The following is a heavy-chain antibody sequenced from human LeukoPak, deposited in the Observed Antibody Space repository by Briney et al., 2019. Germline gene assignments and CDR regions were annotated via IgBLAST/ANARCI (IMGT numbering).Heavy chain of an antibody. Sequence: GGSLRLSCAASGFTFSSYAMSWVRQAPGKGLEWVSAISGSGGSTYYADSVKGRFTISRDNSKNTLYVQMNSLRAEDTAVYYCAKGSRGSYYGSTFGVWGQGTTVTVSS. CDR3: AKGSRGSYYGSTFGV. V-gene: IGHV3-23*01. D-gene: IGHD1-26*01. CDR1: GFTFSSYA. CDR2: ISGSGGST. J-gene: IGHJ3*01.